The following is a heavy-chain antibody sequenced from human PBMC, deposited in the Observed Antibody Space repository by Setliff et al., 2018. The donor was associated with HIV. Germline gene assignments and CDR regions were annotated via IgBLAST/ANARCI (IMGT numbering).Heavy chain of an antibody. CDR3: AAQYLRVDDAFDI. CDR1: GFTVSGNY. CDR2: IYSGGNR. Sequence: GGSLGLSCAASGFTVSGNYLNWVRQAPGKGLEWVSVIYSGGNRNYADSVKGRFTISRDISKNTLYLQMNSLTSEDTAVYYCAAQYLRVDDAFDIWGQGTMVTVSS. D-gene: IGHD2-2*01. J-gene: IGHJ3*02. V-gene: IGHV3-66*02.